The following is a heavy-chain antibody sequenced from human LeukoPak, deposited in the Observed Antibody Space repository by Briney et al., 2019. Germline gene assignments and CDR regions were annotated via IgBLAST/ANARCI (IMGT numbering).Heavy chain of an antibody. CDR1: GYSFTSYW. Sequence: GESLKISCKGSGYSFTSYWIGWVRQMPGKGLEWMGIIYPGDADTRYSPSFQGQVTISADKSISTAYLQWSSLKASDTAMYYCARLTRDSWIDGYSYGSGHLYYMDVWGKGTTVTVSS. J-gene: IGHJ6*03. CDR3: ARLTRDSWIDGYSYGSGHLYYMDV. V-gene: IGHV5-51*01. D-gene: IGHD5-18*01. CDR2: IYPGDADT.